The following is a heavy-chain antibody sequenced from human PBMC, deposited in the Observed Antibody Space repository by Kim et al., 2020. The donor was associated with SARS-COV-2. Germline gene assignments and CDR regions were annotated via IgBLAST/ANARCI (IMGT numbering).Heavy chain of an antibody. J-gene: IGHJ4*02. CDR2: ISSSSSTI. CDR3: ARDVRLYDRSQGGN. CDR1: GFTFSSYS. D-gene: IGHD3-16*01. V-gene: IGHV3-48*02. Sequence: GGSLRLSCAASGFTFSSYSMNWVRQAPGKGLEWVAYISSSSSTIYYADSVKGRFTISRDNAKNSLYLQMNSLRDEDTAVYYCARDVRLYDRSQGGNWGQGTLVTVSS.